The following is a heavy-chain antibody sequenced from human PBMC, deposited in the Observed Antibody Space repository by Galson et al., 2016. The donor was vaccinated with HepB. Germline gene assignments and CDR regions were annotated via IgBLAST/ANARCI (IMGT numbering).Heavy chain of an antibody. CDR1: GGSISSGSYS. CDR2: IYTSGST. CDR3: ARRGEVKVRGFDS. D-gene: IGHD3-16*01. V-gene: IGHV4-61*02. Sequence: TLSLTCTVSGGSISSGSYSWSWIRQSAGKGLEWIGRIYTSGSTNYNPSLKSRVTISVDTSKNLFSLNLTCVTADATAVYYCARRGEVKVRGFDSWGQGTMVTVSS. J-gene: IGHJ3*02.